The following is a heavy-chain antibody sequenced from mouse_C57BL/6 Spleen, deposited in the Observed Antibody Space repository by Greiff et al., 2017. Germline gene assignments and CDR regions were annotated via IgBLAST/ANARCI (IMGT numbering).Heavy chain of an antibody. D-gene: IGHD4-1*01. Sequence: EVKLQESGPGLVKPSQSLSLTCSVTGYSITSGYYWNWIRQFPGNKLEWMGYISYDGSNNYNPSLKNRISITRDTSKNQFFLKLNSVTTEDTATYYCAREELTGTRYFDVWGTGTTVTVSS. V-gene: IGHV3-6*01. J-gene: IGHJ1*03. CDR2: ISYDGSN. CDR3: AREELTGTRYFDV. CDR1: GYSITSGYY.